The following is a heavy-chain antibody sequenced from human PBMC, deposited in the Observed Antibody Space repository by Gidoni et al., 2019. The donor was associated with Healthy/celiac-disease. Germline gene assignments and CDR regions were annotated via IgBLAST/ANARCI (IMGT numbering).Heavy chain of an antibody. CDR2: INSDGGIT. D-gene: IGHD6-19*01. CDR1: EFTVRTDW. J-gene: IGHJ6*02. Sequence: ELQLVEAGGGSVQPGGYVSSSCAVSEFTVRTDWLHWVRQAPGKGLVWVSRINSDGGITFYADSVKGRFTISRDNTKNTLYLQMNSLGAEDTAVYYCARDRSFSSGSDVWGQGTTVTVSS. CDR3: ARDRSFSSGSDV. V-gene: IGHV3-74*01.